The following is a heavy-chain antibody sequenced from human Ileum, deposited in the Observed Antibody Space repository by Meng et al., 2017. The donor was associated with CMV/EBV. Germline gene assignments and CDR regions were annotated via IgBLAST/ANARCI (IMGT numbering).Heavy chain of an antibody. J-gene: IGHJ6*02. CDR2: INCNGGTT. V-gene: IGHV3-20*04. Sequence: GESLKISCEASGFKYDAVAMSWVRQVPGKGLEWVSTINCNGGTTGYADSVKGRFTISRDNTKSSLYLQMHSLRGEDTAVYYCAKQLIPAHYSYYSLDVWGQGTTVTVSS. D-gene: IGHD5-24*01. CDR3: AKQLIPAHYSYYSLDV. CDR1: GFKYDAVA.